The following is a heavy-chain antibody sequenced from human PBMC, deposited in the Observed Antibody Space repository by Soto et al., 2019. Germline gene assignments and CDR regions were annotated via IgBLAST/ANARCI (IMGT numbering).Heavy chain of an antibody. CDR3: AKVPYCSGGSCYIPYYWYSDL. Sequence: GGSLRLSCAASGFTFSSYAMSWVRQAPGKGLEWVSAISGSGGSAYYADSVKGRFTISRDNSKNTLYLQMNGLRAEDTAVYCCAKVPYCSGGSCYIPYYWYSDLWGRGTLVTVSS. D-gene: IGHD2-15*01. CDR2: ISGSGGSA. CDR1: GFTFSSYA. V-gene: IGHV3-23*01. J-gene: IGHJ2*01.